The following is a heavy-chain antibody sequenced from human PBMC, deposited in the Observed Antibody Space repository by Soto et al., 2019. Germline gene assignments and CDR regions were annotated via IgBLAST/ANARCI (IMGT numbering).Heavy chain of an antibody. V-gene: IGHV1-18*01. CDR2: ISAYNGNT. CDR3: ARARTLRLGELSLFGY. Sequence: QVQLGHSGAEVKEPGASVKVSCKASGYTFTSYGISWVRQAPGQGLEWMGWISAYNGNTNYAQKLQGRVTMTTDTSTSTAYMELRSLRADDTAVYYCARARTLRLGELSLFGYWGQGTLVTVSS. D-gene: IGHD3-16*02. J-gene: IGHJ4*02. CDR1: GYTFTSYG.